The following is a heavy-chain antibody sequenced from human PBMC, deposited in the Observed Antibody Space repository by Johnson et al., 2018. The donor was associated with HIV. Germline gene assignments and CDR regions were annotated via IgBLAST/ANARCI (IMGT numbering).Heavy chain of an antibody. D-gene: IGHD1-26*01. J-gene: IGHJ3*02. CDR1: GFTFSNYG. Sequence: QVQLVESGGGVAKPGGSLRLSCAASGFTFSNYGMAWVRQAPGKGLEWVTVISFAGVKKYYADSVKGRFTISRDNSKGTLYLQMDGLRPEDTAVYYCATSMGATALAFDIWGQGTMVTVSS. V-gene: IGHV3-30*03. CDR3: ATSMGATALAFDI. CDR2: ISFAGVKK.